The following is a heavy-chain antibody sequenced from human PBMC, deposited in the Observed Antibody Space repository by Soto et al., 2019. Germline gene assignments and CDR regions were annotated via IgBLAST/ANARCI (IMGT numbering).Heavy chain of an antibody. J-gene: IGHJ6*02. CDR3: ARSQRGSSSLDIYYYYYYGMDV. CDR2: VIPIFGTA. D-gene: IGHD2-15*01. CDR1: GGTFSSYA. V-gene: IGHV1-69*01. Sequence: QVQLVQSGAEVKKPGSSVKVSCKAPGGTFSSYAISWVRQAPGQGLEWMGGVIPIFGTAKYAQKFQGRVTITADESTSTGYMELRSLRSEDTAVYYCARSQRGSSSLDIYYYYYYGMDVWGQGTTGTVSS.